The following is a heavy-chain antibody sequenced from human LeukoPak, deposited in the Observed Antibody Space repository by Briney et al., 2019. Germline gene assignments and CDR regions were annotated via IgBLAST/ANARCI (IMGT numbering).Heavy chain of an antibody. J-gene: IGHJ5*02. CDR1: GGSISSSSYY. CDR3: ARHGNGITTNWFDP. Sequence: SETLSLTCTVSGGSISSSSYYWGWIRQPPGKGLEWIGSIYYSGSTYYNPSLKSRVTISVDTSKNQFSLKLSSVTAADTAGYYCARHGNGITTNWFDPWGQGTLVTVSS. D-gene: IGHD1-1*01. V-gene: IGHV4-39*01. CDR2: IYYSGST.